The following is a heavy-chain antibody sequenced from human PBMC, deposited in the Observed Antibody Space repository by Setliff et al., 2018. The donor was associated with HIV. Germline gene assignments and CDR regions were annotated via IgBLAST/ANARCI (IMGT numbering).Heavy chain of an antibody. CDR2: MNPKSGVS. CDR3: ARAPREREGKGYYYYMDV. V-gene: IGHV1-8*01. CDR1: GHPFSNYD. Sequence: ASVKVSCKTSGHPFSNYDIHWLRRASGQGLEWMGWMNPKSGVSGPALKFHDRVTMTRDSSIMTLYMELSSLTSEDTAVYYCARAPREREGKGYYYYMDVWGKGTTVTVSS. D-gene: IGHD1-26*01. J-gene: IGHJ6*03.